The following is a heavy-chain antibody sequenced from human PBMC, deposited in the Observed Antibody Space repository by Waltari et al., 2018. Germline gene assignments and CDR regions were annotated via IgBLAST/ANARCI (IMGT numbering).Heavy chain of an antibody. CDR3: AASVGVAPNY. CDR1: VFTFNNYW. D-gene: IGHD6-19*01. J-gene: IGHJ4*01. Sequence: EVQLVESGGGLVQPGGSLRLSCAAFVFTFNNYWMTWVRKAPGKGLEWVANIKQDASEKYYVDSVKGRFTISRDNTKNSLYLQMNSLRAEDTAVYYCAASVGVAPNYWGHGTLVTVSS. CDR2: IKQDASEK. V-gene: IGHV3-7*01.